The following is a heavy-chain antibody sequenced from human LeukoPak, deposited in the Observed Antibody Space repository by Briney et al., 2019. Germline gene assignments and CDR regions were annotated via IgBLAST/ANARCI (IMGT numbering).Heavy chain of an antibody. Sequence: GASVKVSCKASGYTFTTYGITWVRQAPGQGLEWMGWISAYNGNTNYAQKLQGRVTMTTDTSTSTAYMELRSLRSEDTAVYYCARDKARGVNYFDYWGQGTLVTVSS. D-gene: IGHD3-10*01. V-gene: IGHV1-18*01. CDR2: ISAYNGNT. J-gene: IGHJ4*02. CDR3: ARDKARGVNYFDY. CDR1: GYTFTTYG.